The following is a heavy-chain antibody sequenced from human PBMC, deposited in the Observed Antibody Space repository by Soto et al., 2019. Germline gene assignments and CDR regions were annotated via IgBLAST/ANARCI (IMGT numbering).Heavy chain of an antibody. V-gene: IGHV1-69*05. CDR3: ARGVGSGTYYNQYNWFDP. D-gene: IGHD3-10*01. CDR1: GGTFSSYA. J-gene: IGHJ5*02. CDR2: IIPIFGTA. Sequence: GASVKVSCKASGGTFSSYAISWVRQAPGQGLEWMGGIIPIFGTANYAQKLQGRVTMTTDESTSTAYMELRSLRSDDTAVYYCARGVGSGTYYNQYNWFDPWGQGTLVTVSS.